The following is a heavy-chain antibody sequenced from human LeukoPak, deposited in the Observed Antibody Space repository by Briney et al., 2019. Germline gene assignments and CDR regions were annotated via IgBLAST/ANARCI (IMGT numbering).Heavy chain of an antibody. CDR1: GYTFTGYY. CDR2: INPNSGGT. D-gene: IGHD3-3*01. J-gene: IGHJ4*02. V-gene: IGHV1-2*02. Sequence: ASVKVSCKASGYTFTGYYMHWVRQAPGQGLEWMGWINPNSGGTNYAQKFQGRVTMTRDTSISTAYMELSRLRSDDTAVYYCARVFGVVIKSLGYWGQGTLVTVSS. CDR3: ARVFGVVIKSLGY.